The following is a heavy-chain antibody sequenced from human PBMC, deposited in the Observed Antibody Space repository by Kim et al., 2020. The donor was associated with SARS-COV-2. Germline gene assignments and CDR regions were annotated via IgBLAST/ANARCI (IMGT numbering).Heavy chain of an antibody. V-gene: IGHV3-53*01. J-gene: IGHJ4*02. CDR3: ARDGGSTSCHDY. Sequence: YYADAVKGRFTISRDNSKNTLYLQMNSLRAEDTAVYYCARDGGSTSCHDYWGQGTLVTVSS. D-gene: IGHD2-2*01.